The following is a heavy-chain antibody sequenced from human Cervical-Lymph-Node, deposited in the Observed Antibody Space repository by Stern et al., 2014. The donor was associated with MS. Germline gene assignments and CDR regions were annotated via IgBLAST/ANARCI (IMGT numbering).Heavy chain of an antibody. V-gene: IGHV4-39*01. J-gene: IGHJ5*01. CDR1: RDSISSPPYY. CDR3: ARHVGVSSTWYRWFDS. Sequence: QVQLVQSGPGLVKPSETLSLTCTVSRDSISSPPYYWAWIRQPPGEGLEWLGSVYYSGNTYYNPSLKSRVTISVDSSRNQFFLKLTSVIALDTAVYYCARHVGVSSTWYRWFDSWGQGTLVTVSS. CDR2: VYYSGNT. D-gene: IGHD6-13*01.